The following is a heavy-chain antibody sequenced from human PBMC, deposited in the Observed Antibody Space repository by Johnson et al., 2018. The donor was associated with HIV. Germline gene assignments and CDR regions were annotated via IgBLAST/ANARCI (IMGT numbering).Heavy chain of an antibody. CDR1: GFTFSSYG. V-gene: IGHV3-23*04. J-gene: IGHJ3*02. D-gene: IGHD3-10*01. CDR2: ISGSGDTT. CDR3: AKDRGLSAFDI. Sequence: VQLVESGGGVVQPGRSLRLSCAASGFTFSSYGMHWVRQAPGKGLEWVAGISGSGDTTYYADSVKGRFTISRDNSKNMLYLQMNSLRGEDTAVYYCAKDRGLSAFDIWGQGTMVTVSS.